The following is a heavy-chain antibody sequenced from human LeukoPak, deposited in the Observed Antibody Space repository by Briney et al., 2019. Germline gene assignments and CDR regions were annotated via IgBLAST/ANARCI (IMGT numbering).Heavy chain of an antibody. D-gene: IGHD3-22*01. CDR1: GYTFTSYG. J-gene: IGHJ4*02. V-gene: IGHV1-2*02. CDR3: ARVPHYYDSSGQIDY. CDR2: INPNSGGT. Sequence: ASVKVSCKASGYTFTSYGISWVRQAPGQGLEWMGWINPNSGGTNYAQKFQGRVTMTRDTSISTAYMELSRLRSDDTAVYYCARVPHYYDSSGQIDYWGQGTLVTVSS.